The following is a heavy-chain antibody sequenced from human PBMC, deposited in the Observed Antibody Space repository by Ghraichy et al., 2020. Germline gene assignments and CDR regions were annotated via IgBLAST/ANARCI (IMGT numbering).Heavy chain of an antibody. V-gene: IGHV3-30*02. D-gene: IGHD1/OR15-1a*01. CDR1: GFNFRNYG. CDR2: IRYDGSET. Sequence: GESLNISCAASGFNFRNYGMHWVRQAPGKGLEWVAFIRYDGSETSYIDSVKGRFIVSRDNTKNTMFLQMNSLRSEDTAVYYCVMIPPFEQLDSWGQGTLVTVSS. CDR3: VMIPPFEQLDS. J-gene: IGHJ5*01.